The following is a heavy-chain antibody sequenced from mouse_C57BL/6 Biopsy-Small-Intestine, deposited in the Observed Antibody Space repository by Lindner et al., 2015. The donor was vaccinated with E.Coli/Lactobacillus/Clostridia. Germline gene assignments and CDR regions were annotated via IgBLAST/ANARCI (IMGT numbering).Heavy chain of an antibody. Sequence: VQLQESGAELVKPGASVKLSCTASGFNIKDYYLHWVKQRTEQGLEWIGRIDPEDGETECAPKFQDKATFTADTSSNTAYLQLSSLTSEDTAVYYCAPLFLYWGQGTLVTVSA. V-gene: IGHV14-2*01. CDR1: GFNIKDYY. CDR2: IDPEDGET. J-gene: IGHJ3*01. CDR3: APLFLY. D-gene: IGHD6-1*01.